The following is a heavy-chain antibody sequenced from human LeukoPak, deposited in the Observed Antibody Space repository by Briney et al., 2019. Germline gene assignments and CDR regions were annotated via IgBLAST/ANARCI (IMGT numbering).Heavy chain of an antibody. D-gene: IGHD2-2*01. Sequence: GESLRISCKGPGYSFTRFWISWVRQIPGKGLEWRGRIDSSDSYTILSPSFQGHVTISADKSISTAYQQWSSLKASDTAMYYCARHHPLIYCSSTSCPVDAFDIWGQGTMVTASS. CDR1: GYSFTRFW. CDR3: ARHHPLIYCSSTSCPVDAFDI. CDR2: IDSSDSYT. V-gene: IGHV5-10-1*01. J-gene: IGHJ3*02.